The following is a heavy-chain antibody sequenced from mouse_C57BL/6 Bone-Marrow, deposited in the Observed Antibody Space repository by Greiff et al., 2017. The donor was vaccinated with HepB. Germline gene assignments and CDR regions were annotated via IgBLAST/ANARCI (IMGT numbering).Heavy chain of an antibody. CDR2: IWGGGST. CDR1: GFSLTSYG. CDR3: AKIYHGNYGWFAY. J-gene: IGHJ3*01. D-gene: IGHD2-1*01. Sequence: VKLVESGPGRGAPSQSLSIPCTVPGFSLTSYGVDWVRRPPGKGLEWLGVIWGGGSTNYNSALMSRLSISKDNSKSQVFLKMNSLQTDDTAMYYCAKIYHGNYGWFAYWGQGTLVPASA. V-gene: IGHV2-9*01.